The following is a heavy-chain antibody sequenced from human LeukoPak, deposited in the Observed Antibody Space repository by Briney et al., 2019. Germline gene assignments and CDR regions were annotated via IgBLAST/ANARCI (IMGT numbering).Heavy chain of an antibody. J-gene: IGHJ6*02. D-gene: IGHD4-17*01. CDR3: ARETYGDYVGYYYYGMDV. V-gene: IGHV1-2*02. Sequence: ASVKVSCKASGYTFTCYYMHWVRQAPGQGLEWMGWINPNSGGTNYAQKFQGRVTMTRDTSISTAYMELSRLRSDDTAVYYCARETYGDYVGYYYYGMDVWGQGTTVTVSS. CDR1: GYTFTCYY. CDR2: INPNSGGT.